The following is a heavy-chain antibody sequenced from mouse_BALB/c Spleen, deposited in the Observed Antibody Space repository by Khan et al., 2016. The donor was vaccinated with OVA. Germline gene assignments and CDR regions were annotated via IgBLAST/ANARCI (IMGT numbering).Heavy chain of an antibody. CDR3: TNGNYGWFAY. J-gene: IGHJ3*01. Sequence: EVQLVESGGGLVEPGGSLKLSCAASGFTFSSFVMSWVRQTPEKRLEWVATISSAATYTYYPDSIKGRFTISRDNAKNTLYLHMNSLRSDDTAYYYCTNGNYGWFAYWGLGTLVTVST. CDR1: GFTFSSFV. V-gene: IGHV5-9-3*01. CDR2: ISSAATYT. D-gene: IGHD2-1*01.